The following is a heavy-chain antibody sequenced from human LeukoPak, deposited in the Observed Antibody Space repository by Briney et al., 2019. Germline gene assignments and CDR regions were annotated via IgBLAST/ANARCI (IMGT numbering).Heavy chain of an antibody. CDR2: ISGSDT. Sequence: GGSLRLSCVVSGFTFSDHFLDWVRQAPGKGLEWVSGISGSDTFYADFVKGRFTISRDNSRNTVYLQMNSLRVDDTAIYYCAILYETYSDYWGQGTLVTVSS. J-gene: IGHJ4*02. D-gene: IGHD2/OR15-2a*01. CDR3: AILYETYSDY. V-gene: IGHV3-23*01. CDR1: GFTFSDHF.